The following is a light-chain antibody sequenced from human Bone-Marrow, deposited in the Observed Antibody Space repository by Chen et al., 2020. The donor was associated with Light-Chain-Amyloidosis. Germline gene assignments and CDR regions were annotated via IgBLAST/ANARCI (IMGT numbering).Light chain of an antibody. CDR3: CSYAGSYSYWV. V-gene: IGLV2-11*01. CDR2: DVS. CDR1: SSDGGGYNN. J-gene: IGLJ3*02. Sequence: SALTQPRPVSGSPGQPVPISCPGTSSDGGGYNNVSWYQQHPGKAPKLIIYDVSKRPSGVPDRFSGSKSGNTASLTISGLHAEDEADYYCCSYAGSYSYWVFGGGTKLTVL.